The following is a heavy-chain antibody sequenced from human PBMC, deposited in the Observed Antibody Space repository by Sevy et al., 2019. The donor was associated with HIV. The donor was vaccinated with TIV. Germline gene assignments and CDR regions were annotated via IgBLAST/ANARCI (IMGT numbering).Heavy chain of an antibody. CDR1: GFTFSSYG. J-gene: IGHJ4*02. CDR2: ISYDGSNK. Sequence: GRSLRLSCAASGFTFSSYGMHWVRQAPGKGLEWVAVISYDGSNKYYADSVKGRFTISRDNSKNTLYLQMNSLRAEDTAVYYCAKDERWLQLGNYFDYWGQGTLVTVSS. CDR3: AKDERWLQLGNYFDY. D-gene: IGHD1-1*01. V-gene: IGHV3-30*18.